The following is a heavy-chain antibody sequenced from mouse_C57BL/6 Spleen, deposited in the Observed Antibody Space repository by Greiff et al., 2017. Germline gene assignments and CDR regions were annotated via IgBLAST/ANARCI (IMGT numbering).Heavy chain of an antibody. CDR2: ISYDGSN. CDR3: AREGNYVPYYFDY. D-gene: IGHD2-1*01. V-gene: IGHV3-6*01. CDR1: GYSITSGYY. Sequence: ESGPGLVKPSQSLSLTCSVTGYSITSGYYWNWIRQFPGNKLEWMGYISYDGSNNYNPSLKNRISITRDTSKNQFFLKLNSVTTEDTATYYCAREGNYVPYYFDYWGQGTTLTVSS. J-gene: IGHJ2*01.